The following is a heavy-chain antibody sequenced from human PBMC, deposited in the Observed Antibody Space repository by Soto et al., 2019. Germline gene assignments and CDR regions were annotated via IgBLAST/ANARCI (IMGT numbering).Heavy chain of an antibody. V-gene: IGHV1-69*01. J-gene: IGHJ5*02. CDR3: ARVKGYCSGGSCYSAWFDP. Sequence: QVQLVQSGAEVKKPGSSVKVSCKASGGTFSSYAISWVRQAPGQGLEWMGGIIPIFGTANYAQKFQGRVTSTAAESTSTADMELSSLRSEETAVYYCARVKGYCSGGSCYSAWFDPWGQGPLVTVSS. D-gene: IGHD2-15*01. CDR1: GGTFSSYA. CDR2: IIPIFGTA.